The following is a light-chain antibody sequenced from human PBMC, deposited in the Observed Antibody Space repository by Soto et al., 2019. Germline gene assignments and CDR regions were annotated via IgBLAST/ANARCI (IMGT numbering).Light chain of an antibody. CDR3: QQYGISPFT. Sequence: EIVLTQSPGTLSLSPGERATLSCRASQSVSSSYLAWYQQKPGQAPRLLIYGASSSATGIPDRFSGSGSGTDFTITISRLEPEDFAVYYCQQYGISPFTFGPGTKVDIK. CDR1: QSVSSSY. V-gene: IGKV3-20*01. J-gene: IGKJ3*01. CDR2: GAS.